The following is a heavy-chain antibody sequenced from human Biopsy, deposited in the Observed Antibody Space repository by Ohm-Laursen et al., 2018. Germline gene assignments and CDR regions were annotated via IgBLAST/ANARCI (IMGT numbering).Heavy chain of an antibody. V-gene: IGHV3-23*01. J-gene: IGHJ4*02. CDR2: IDSSAAST. CDR3: ASDLNGDPSAFDC. D-gene: IGHD4-17*01. CDR1: GFTFKNYA. Sequence: GSLRLSCTASGFTFKNYAMNWVRQAPGKGLDWVSSIDSSAASTFYADSVKGRFTISRDNSKNTLFLQMNSLRAADTAIYYCASDLNGDPSAFDCWGQGTPVTVSS.